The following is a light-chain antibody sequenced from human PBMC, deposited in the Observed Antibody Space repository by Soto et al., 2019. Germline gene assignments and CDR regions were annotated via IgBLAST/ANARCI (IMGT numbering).Light chain of an antibody. CDR2: AAS. Sequence: DIQMTQSPSSLSASVGDRVTTACRASQSISNYLNWYQQRPGKAPKLLIYAASSLQSGVPSRFSGSGSGTDFTLTISSLQPEDFVTYYCQQTYSTPITFGQGTRLEL. J-gene: IGKJ5*01. CDR1: QSISNY. V-gene: IGKV1-39*01. CDR3: QQTYSTPIT.